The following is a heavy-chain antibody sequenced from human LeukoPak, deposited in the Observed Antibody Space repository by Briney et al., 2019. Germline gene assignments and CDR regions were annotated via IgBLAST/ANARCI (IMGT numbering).Heavy chain of an antibody. CDR3: AKDGDSGSYLAQCDY. CDR2: ISYDGSNK. J-gene: IGHJ4*02. D-gene: IGHD1-26*01. CDR1: GFTFSSYA. V-gene: IGHV3-30-3*01. Sequence: GGSLRLSCAASGFTFSSYAMHWVRQAPGKGLEWVAVISYDGSNKYYADSVKGRFTISRDNSKNTLYLQMNSLRAEDTAVYYCAKDGDSGSYLAQCDYWGQGTLVTVSS.